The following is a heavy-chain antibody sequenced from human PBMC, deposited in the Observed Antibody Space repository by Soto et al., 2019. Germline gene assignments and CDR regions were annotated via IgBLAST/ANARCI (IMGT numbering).Heavy chain of an antibody. D-gene: IGHD2-2*01. V-gene: IGHV4-31*03. CDR1: GGSISSGGYY. CDR3: ARGYCSSSSCFYFDY. CDR2: IYNSGTT. J-gene: IGHJ4*02. Sequence: SETLSLTCTISGGSISSGGYYWSWIRQHPGKGLEWIGYIYNSGTTYYNPSLKSRVTISADTSKNQFSLRLSSVTAADTAVYYCARGYCSSSSCFYFDYWGQGALVTSPQ.